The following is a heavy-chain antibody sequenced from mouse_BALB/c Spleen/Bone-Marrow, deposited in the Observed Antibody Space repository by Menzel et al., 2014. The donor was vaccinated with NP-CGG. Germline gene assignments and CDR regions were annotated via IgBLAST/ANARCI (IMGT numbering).Heavy chain of an antibody. J-gene: IGHJ2*01. CDR1: GFTFTDYY. D-gene: IGHD2-10*02. CDR2: IRNKANGYTT. V-gene: IGHV7-3*02. Sequence: EVMLVESGGGLVQPGGSLRLSCANSGFTFTDYYMSWVRQPPGKALEWLGFIRNKANGYTTEYSASVKGRFTISRDNSQSILYLQMNTLRAEDSATYYCARDEYGSFDYWGQGTTLTVSS. CDR3: ARDEYGSFDY.